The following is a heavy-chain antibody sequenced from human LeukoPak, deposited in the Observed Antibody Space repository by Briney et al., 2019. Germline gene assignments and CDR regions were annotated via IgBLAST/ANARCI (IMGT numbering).Heavy chain of an antibody. CDR1: GYTFTGYY. CDR3: ARAPDFWSGYYTGRAFDI. J-gene: IGHJ3*02. D-gene: IGHD3-3*01. V-gene: IGHV1-2*02. Sequence: ASVKVSCKASGYTFTGYYMHWARQAPGQGLEWMGWINPNSGGTNYAQKFQGRVTMTRDTSISTAYMELSRLRSDDTAVYFCARAPDFWSGYYTGRAFDIWGQGTMVTVSS. CDR2: INPNSGGT.